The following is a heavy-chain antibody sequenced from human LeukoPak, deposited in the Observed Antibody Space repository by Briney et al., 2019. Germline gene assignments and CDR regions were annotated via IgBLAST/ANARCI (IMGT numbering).Heavy chain of an antibody. J-gene: IGHJ6*02. Sequence: PSETLSLTCAVYGGSFSGYYWSWIRQPPGKGLEWIGEINHSGSTNYNPSLKSRVTISVDTSKNQFSLKLSSVTAADTAVYCCARSGSLSRYYYYYGMDVWGQGTTVTVSS. CDR3: ARSGSLSRYYYYYGMDV. D-gene: IGHD2-15*01. CDR2: INHSGST. V-gene: IGHV4-34*01. CDR1: GGSFSGYY.